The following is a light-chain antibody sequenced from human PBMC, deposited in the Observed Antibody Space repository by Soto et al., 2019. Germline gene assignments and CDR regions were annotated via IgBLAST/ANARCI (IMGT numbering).Light chain of an antibody. V-gene: IGLV2-23*02. CDR1: SSDVGSYNL. CDR2: EVS. CDR3: CSYAGSSPFGVV. J-gene: IGLJ2*01. Sequence: QSVLTQPASVSGSPGQSITISCTGTSSDVGSYNLVSWYQQHPGKAPKLMIYEVSKRPSGVSNRFSGSKSGNTASLTISGLQAEDEADYYCCSYAGSSPFGVVFGGGTKVTVL.